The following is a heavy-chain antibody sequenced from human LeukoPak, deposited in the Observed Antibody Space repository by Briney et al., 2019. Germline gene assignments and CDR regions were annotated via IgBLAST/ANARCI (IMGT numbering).Heavy chain of an antibody. CDR2: IKSKTDGGTT. J-gene: IGHJ6*04. Sequence: GGSLRLSCAASGFTFSNAWMSWVRQAPGKGLEWVGRIKSKTDGGTTDYAAPVKGRFTISRDDSKNTLYLQMNSLKTEDTAVYYCTTPDYYDSSGYHVVWGKGTTVTVSS. D-gene: IGHD3-22*01. CDR3: TTPDYYDSSGYHVV. CDR1: GFTFSNAW. V-gene: IGHV3-15*01.